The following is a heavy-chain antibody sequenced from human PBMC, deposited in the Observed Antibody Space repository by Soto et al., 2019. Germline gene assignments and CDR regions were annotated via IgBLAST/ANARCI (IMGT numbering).Heavy chain of an antibody. V-gene: IGHV3-7*03. J-gene: IGHJ4*02. D-gene: IGHD2-15*01. CDR3: ARDFATHCSGSTCYTYAY. CDR1: GFTFNTFW. CDR2: IKHDGSET. Sequence: PGGSLRLSCAASGFTFNTFWMSWVRQSPGKXLEWVANIKHDGSETYYADSVKGRFTISRDNAKNSLFLQMNTLRTEDTAVYYCARDFATHCSGSTCYTYAYWGQGALVTVSS.